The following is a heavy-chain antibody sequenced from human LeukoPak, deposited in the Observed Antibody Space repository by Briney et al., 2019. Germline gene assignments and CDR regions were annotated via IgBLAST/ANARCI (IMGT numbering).Heavy chain of an antibody. V-gene: IGHV3-7*03. Sequence: GVSLRLSCAAYGFTFSSYWMSWVRQAPGKGLEWVANIKQDGSEKYYVDSVKGRFTISRDNAKTSLYLQMNSLRAEDTAVYYCARADCSSTSCFQFDYWGQGTLVTVSS. CDR3: ARADCSSTSCFQFDY. CDR2: IKQDGSEK. CDR1: GFTFSSYW. D-gene: IGHD2-2*01. J-gene: IGHJ4*02.